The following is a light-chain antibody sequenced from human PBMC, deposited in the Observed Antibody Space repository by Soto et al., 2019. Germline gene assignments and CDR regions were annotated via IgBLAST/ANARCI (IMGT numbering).Light chain of an antibody. CDR2: GVS. J-gene: IGKJ4*01. CDR3: QQYGSSPLT. V-gene: IGKV3-20*01. CDR1: QSISTTY. Sequence: EIVLTQSPGTLSLSPGERATLSCWASQSISTTYLGWYQQKPGQAPRLLIYGVSSRAAGIPDRFSGSGSGTHFSLTISRLEPEDFAVYYCQQYGSSPLTFGGGTKVEIK.